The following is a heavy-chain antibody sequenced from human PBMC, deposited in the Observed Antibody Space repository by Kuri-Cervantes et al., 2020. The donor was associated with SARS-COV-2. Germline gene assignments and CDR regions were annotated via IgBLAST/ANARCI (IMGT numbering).Heavy chain of an antibody. CDR1: GYTFTGYY. CDR3: ARDGSKGKYFQH. D-gene: IGHD3-10*01. J-gene: IGHJ1*01. Sequence: ASVKVSCRASGYTFTGYYMHWVRQAPGQGLEWMGWINPNSGGTNYAQKFQGRVTMTRDTSISTAYMELSRLRSDDTAVDYCARDGSKGKYFQHWGQGTLVTVSS. V-gene: IGHV1-2*02. CDR2: INPNSGGT.